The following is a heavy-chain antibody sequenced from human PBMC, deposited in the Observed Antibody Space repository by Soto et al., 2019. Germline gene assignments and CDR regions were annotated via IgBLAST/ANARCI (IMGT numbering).Heavy chain of an antibody. CDR3: ARGRPDYGGHAYGY. CDR1: GFIFRSHW. CDR2: VKQDGSET. J-gene: IGHJ4*02. Sequence: GGSLRLSCAASGFIFRSHWLTWVRQAPGKGLEWVANVKQDGSETYYVDSVRGRFTISRDNAKNSLHLQMNSLRVEDTAVYYCARGRPDYGGHAYGYWGRGTRLTVSS. V-gene: IGHV3-7*03. D-gene: IGHD4-17*01.